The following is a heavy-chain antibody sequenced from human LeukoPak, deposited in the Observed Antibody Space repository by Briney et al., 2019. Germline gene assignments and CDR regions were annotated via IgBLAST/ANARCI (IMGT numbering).Heavy chain of an antibody. V-gene: IGHV3-7*01. CDR1: EFTFSSYW. CDR3: ARDLGPGQYYYYYIDV. Sequence: GGSLRLSCAASEFTFSSYWMSWVRQAPGKGLEWVANIMQDGSEKYYVDSVKGRFTISRDNAKNSLYLQMNSLRAEDTAVYYCARDLGPGQYYYYYIDVWGKGTTVTVSS. CDR2: IMQDGSEK. J-gene: IGHJ6*03.